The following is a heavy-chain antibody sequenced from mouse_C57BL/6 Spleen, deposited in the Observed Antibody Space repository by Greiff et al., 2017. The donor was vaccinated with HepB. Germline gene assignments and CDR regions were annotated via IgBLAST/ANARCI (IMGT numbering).Heavy chain of an antibody. D-gene: IGHD1-1*01. CDR2: INPSNGGT. V-gene: IGHV1-53*01. J-gene: IGHJ2*01. CDR3: ARGYYGSSLYFDY. Sequence: QVQLQQSGTELVKPGASVKLSCKASGYTFTSYWMHWVKQRPGQGLEWIGNINPSNGGTNYNEKFKSKATLTVDKSSSTACMQLSSLTSEDSAVYYCARGYYGSSLYFDYWGQGTTLTVSS. CDR1: GYTFTSYW.